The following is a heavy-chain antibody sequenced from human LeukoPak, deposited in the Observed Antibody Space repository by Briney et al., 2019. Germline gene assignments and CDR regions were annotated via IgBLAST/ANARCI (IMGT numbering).Heavy chain of an antibody. CDR3: ATYYYDSSGTQN. Sequence: SETLSLTCAVYGGSFSDYYWSWIRQPPGKGLEWIGEINHSGSTNYNPSLKSRVSISVDTSKNQFSLKLSSVTAADTAVYYCATYYYDSSGTQNWGQGTLVTVSS. CDR2: INHSGST. CDR1: GGSFSDYY. J-gene: IGHJ4*02. D-gene: IGHD3-22*01. V-gene: IGHV4-34*01.